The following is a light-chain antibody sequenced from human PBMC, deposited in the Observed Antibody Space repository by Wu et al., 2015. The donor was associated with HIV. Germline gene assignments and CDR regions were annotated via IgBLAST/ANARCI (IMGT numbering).Light chain of an antibody. V-gene: IGKV3-20*01. CDR2: VAS. CDR1: QSISSNY. CDR3: QQYGDSPAWT. J-gene: IGKJ1*01. Sequence: EIVLTQSPGTLSLSPGERATLSCRASQSISSNYLAWYQQKPGQAPRLLISVASSRATGIPDRFRGSGSGTDFTLTITRLEPEDCAVYYCQQYGDSPAWTFGQGTKVEVK.